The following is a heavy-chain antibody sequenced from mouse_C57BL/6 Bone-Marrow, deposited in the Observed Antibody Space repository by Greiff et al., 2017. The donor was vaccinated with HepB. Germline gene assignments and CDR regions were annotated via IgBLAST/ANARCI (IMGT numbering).Heavy chain of an antibody. CDR1: GFTFSSYA. CDR3: ARDGYYWWYFDV. J-gene: IGHJ1*03. D-gene: IGHD2-3*01. Sequence: EVQRVESGGGLVKPGGSLKLSCAASGFTFSSYAMSWVRQTPEKRLEWVATISDGGSYTYYPDNVKGRFTISRDNAKNNLYLQMSHLKSEDTAMYYCARDGYYWWYFDVWGTGTTVTVSS. V-gene: IGHV5-4*01. CDR2: ISDGGSYT.